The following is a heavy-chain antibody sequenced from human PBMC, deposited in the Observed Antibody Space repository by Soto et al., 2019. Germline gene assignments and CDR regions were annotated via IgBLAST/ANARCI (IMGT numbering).Heavy chain of an antibody. V-gene: IGHV4-61*08. J-gene: IGHJ4*02. CDR2: ISYTGDT. D-gene: IGHD1-26*01. Sequence: QVQLRESGPGLLKPSETLSLTCTVSGDSVSSDGYFWTWVRQPPGKGLGWIAYISYTGDTNYKPPLKSRVTISVDTSRSQFSLKVRSVSAADTAMYFCARIVVGVTIAYWGQGTLVTVSS. CDR1: GDSVSSDGYF. CDR3: ARIVVGVTIAY.